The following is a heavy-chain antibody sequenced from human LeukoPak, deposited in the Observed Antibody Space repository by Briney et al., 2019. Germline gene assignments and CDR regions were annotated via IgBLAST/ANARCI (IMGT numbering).Heavy chain of an antibody. CDR2: ISYDGSNN. D-gene: IGHD3-10*01. CDR1: GFTFSSYG. V-gene: IGHV3-30*18. J-gene: IGHJ6*02. CDR3: AKDRGGSSLPSTPTLPLGNYGMDV. Sequence: GGSLRLSCAASGFTFSSYGMHWVRQAPGKGLEWVAVISYDGSNNYYADSVKGRFTMSRDNSKNTLYLQMNSLRAEDTAVYYCAKDRGGSSLPSTPTLPLGNYGMDVWGQGTTVTVSS.